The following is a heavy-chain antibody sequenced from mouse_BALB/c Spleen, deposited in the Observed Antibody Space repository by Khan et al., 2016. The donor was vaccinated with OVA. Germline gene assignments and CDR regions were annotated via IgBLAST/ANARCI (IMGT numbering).Heavy chain of an antibody. Sequence: QVQLQQSGPELVKPGASVKISCEASGYSFTDYYIYWVKQRPGQGLEWIGWIFPGSGNTKYNEKFKGKATLTADTSSSTAYMLLSRLTSEDAVVYFCARKGDYGSLDYWGQGTTLTVSS. J-gene: IGHJ2*01. D-gene: IGHD1-2*01. CDR1: GYSFTDYY. CDR3: ARKGDYGSLDY. CDR2: IFPGSGNT. V-gene: IGHV1-66*01.